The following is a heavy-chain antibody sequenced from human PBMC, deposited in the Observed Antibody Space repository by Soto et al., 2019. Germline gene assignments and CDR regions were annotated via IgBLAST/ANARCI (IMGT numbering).Heavy chain of an antibody. D-gene: IGHD1-26*01. CDR2: ISYDGSNK. V-gene: IGHV3-30*03. CDR1: GFTFSSYG. Sequence: PGGSLRLSCAASGFTFSSYGMHWVRQAPGKGLEWVAVISYDGSNKYYADSVKGRFTISRDNSKNTLYLQMNSLRPEDTAVYYCARGVDNGGTYFGHWGQGTLVTVSS. CDR3: ARGVDNGGTYFGH. J-gene: IGHJ1*01.